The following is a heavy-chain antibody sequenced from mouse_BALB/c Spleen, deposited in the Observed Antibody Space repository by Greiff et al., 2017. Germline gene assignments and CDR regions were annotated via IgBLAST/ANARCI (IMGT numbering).Heavy chain of an antibody. Sequence: QVQLQQPGAELVKPGASVKLSCKASGYTFTSYWMHWVKQRPGQGLEWIGEINPSNGRTNYNEKFKSKATLTVDKSSSTAYMQLSSLTSEDSAVYYCARSGDYGSRYEAWFAYWGQGTLVTVSA. CDR3: ARSGDYGSRYEAWFAY. D-gene: IGHD1-1*01. J-gene: IGHJ3*01. CDR1: GYTFTSYW. V-gene: IGHV1S81*02. CDR2: INPSNGRT.